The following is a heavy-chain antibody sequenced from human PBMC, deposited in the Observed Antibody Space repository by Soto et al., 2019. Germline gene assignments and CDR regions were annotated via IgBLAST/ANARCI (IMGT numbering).Heavy chain of an antibody. CDR3: ARDHTPLRYSGSYNWFDP. CDR1: GGPISSGDYY. D-gene: IGHD1-26*01. CDR2: IYYSGST. Sequence: SETLSLTCTVSGGPISSGDYYWSWIRQPPGKGLEWIGYIYYSGSTYYNPSLKSRVTISVDTSKNQFSLKLSSVTAADTAVYYCARDHTPLRYSGSYNWFDPWGQGTLVTVSS. J-gene: IGHJ5*02. V-gene: IGHV4-30-4*01.